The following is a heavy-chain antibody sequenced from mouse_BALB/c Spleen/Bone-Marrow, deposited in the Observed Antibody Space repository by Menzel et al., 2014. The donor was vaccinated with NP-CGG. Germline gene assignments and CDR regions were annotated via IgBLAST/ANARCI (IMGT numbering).Heavy chain of an antibody. CDR3: VREDYYRYYFDY. CDR2: IRSKSNNYAT. Sequence: EVMLVESGGGLVQPKGSLKLSCAASGFTLNTNAMNWVRPAPGKGLEWVARIRSKSNNYATYYADSVKDRFTISRDDSQNMLYLHMNNLKTEDTAIYYCVREDYYRYYFDYWGQGTTLTVSS. D-gene: IGHD2-14*01. V-gene: IGHV10S3*01. J-gene: IGHJ2*01. CDR1: GFTLNTNA.